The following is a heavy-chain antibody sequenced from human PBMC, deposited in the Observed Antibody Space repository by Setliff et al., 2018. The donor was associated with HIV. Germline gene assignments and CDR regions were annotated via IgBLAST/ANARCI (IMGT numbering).Heavy chain of an antibody. CDR3: AKRASYSFQI. J-gene: IGHJ3*02. CDR1: GGSINTRNNY. V-gene: IGHV4-39*01. D-gene: IGHD2-21*01. CDR2: MYYSGTT. Sequence: SETLSLTCTVSGGSINTRNNYWGWIRQPPGLGLEWIGSMYYSGTTYHSPTLKSRVSMSMDTSRNQFSLKLSSVTAADTAIYYCAKRASYSFQIWGRGTMVTVSS.